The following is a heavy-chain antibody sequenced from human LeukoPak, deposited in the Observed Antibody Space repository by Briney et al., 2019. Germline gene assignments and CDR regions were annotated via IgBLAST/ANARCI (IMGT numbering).Heavy chain of an antibody. D-gene: IGHD3/OR15-3a*01. J-gene: IGHJ4*02. CDR3: ARELRFWAEVASSRGPADY. CDR1: GFSFDDFA. Sequence: GGSLRLSCATSGFSFDDFAMSWVRQAPGRGLEWVSGVTAIGDDRGYVDSVKGRFTVSRDNAKNSLYLDMNSLRAEDTALYYCARELRFWAEVASSRGPADYWGQGTLVTVSS. CDR2: VTAIGDDR. V-gene: IGHV3-20*04.